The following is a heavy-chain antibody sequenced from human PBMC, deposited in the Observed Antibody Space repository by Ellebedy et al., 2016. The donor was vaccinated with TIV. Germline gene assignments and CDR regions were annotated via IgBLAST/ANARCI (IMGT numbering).Heavy chain of an antibody. J-gene: IGHJ3*01. CDR3: AKDQVGGDGRWVFDL. CDR2: INQDGGDK. CDR1: GFSFSTYW. Sequence: GESLKISCAVSGFSFSTYWMSWVRQAPGKGLEWVANINQDGGDKYYVESVEGRFTISRDNSKNTMYLQMNSLRAEDTAIYYCAKDQVGGDGRWVFDLWGQGTMVTVSS. D-gene: IGHD3-16*01. V-gene: IGHV3-7*03.